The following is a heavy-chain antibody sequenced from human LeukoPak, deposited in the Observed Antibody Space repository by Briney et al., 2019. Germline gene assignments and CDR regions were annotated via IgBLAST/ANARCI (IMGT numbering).Heavy chain of an antibody. Sequence: SETLSLTCTVSGGSISSSSYYWGWIRQPPGKGLEWIGSIYYSGSTYYNPSLKSRVTISVDTSKNQFSLKLSSVTAADTAVYYCAGGTKGSGSYYRDWGQGTLVTVSS. CDR2: IYYSGST. J-gene: IGHJ4*02. CDR1: GGSISSSSYY. D-gene: IGHD3-10*01. V-gene: IGHV4-39*01. CDR3: AGGTKGSGSYYRD.